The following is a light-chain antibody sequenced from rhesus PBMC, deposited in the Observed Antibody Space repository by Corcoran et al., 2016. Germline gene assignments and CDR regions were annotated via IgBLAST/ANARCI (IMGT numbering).Light chain of an antibody. CDR1: QSVSSY. V-gene: IGKV3S9*01. CDR3: QQYNNWNS. Sequence: EIVMTQSPATLSLSPGERATLSCRASQSVSSYVAWYQQKPEQAPRLLIYGASSRATGIPDRLSGRRSGTDLTVIISSLEPEDVGVYYCQQYNNWNSFGQGTKVEIK. J-gene: IGKJ2*01. CDR2: GAS.